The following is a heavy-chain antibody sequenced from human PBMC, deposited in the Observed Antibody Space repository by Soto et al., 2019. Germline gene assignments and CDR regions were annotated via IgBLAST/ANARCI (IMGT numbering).Heavy chain of an antibody. J-gene: IGHJ4*02. CDR1: GYTFTSFD. CDR2: MNPNSGNT. D-gene: IGHD6-19*01. CDR3: ARGSQYSSGRESLDY. Sequence: QVQLVQSGAEVKKPGASVKVSCKASGYTFTSFDINWVRQATGQGLAWMGWMNPNSGNTGYAQKFQGRLTMTRNTSISTAYMEVSSLRSEDTAVYHCARGSQYSSGRESLDYWGQGTLVTVSS. V-gene: IGHV1-8*01.